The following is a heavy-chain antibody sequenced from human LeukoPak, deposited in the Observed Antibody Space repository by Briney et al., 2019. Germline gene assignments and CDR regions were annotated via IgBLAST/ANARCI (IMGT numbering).Heavy chain of an antibody. CDR1: RFSFTSYA. CDR3: ARDGRCWYGYFDH. V-gene: IGHV3-30-3*01. CDR2: ISYDGSNK. J-gene: IGHJ4*02. Sequence: GGSLTLSCAASRFSFTSYAMHWVRQAPGRGLEWVAVISYDGSNKYYADSVKGRFTISRDNSKNTLYLQMNSLRAEDTAVYYCARDGRCWYGYFDHWGQGTLVTVSS. D-gene: IGHD6-13*01.